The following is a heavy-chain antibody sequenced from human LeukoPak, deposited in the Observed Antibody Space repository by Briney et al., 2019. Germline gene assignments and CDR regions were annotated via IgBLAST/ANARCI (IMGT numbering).Heavy chain of an antibody. CDR2: ISDSSSSI. Sequence: PGGSLRLSCGASRFTFSSYRIEWVRQAPGKGLEWLSCISDSSSSIYYADSVKGRFTISRDDAKESLDLQMNSLRAEDTAIYYCARQSSGIAATDKIDYWGQGVLVTVSS. D-gene: IGHD6-13*01. CDR3: ARQSSGIAATDKIDY. CDR1: RFTFSSYR. V-gene: IGHV3-48*04. J-gene: IGHJ4*02.